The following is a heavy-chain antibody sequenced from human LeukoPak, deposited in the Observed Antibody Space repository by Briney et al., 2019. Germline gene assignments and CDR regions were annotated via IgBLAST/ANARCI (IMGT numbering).Heavy chain of an antibody. Sequence: ASVKVSCKASGGTFSSYAISWVRQAPGQGLEWVGGIIPIFGTANYAQKFQGRVTITADESTSTAYMELSSLRSEDTAVYYCARDGPDSGSRYFDYWGQGTLVTVSS. J-gene: IGHJ4*02. CDR1: GGTFSSYA. CDR3: ARDGPDSGSRYFDY. CDR2: IIPIFGTA. V-gene: IGHV1-69*13. D-gene: IGHD1-26*01.